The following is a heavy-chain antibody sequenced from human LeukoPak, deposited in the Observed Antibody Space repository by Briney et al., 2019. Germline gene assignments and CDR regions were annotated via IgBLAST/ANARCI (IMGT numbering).Heavy chain of an antibody. J-gene: IGHJ5*02. CDR1: GGSINSSSYY. V-gene: IGHV4-39*01. D-gene: IGHD2-2*01. Sequence: SETLSLTCTVSGGSINSSSYYWGWIRQPPGKGLEWIGSIYYSGSTYYNPSLKSRVTISVNTSKNQFSLKLSSVTAADTAVYYCASKRRYCSSTSCYLSWWFDPWGQGTLVTVSS. CDR3: ASKRRYCSSTSCYLSWWFDP. CDR2: IYYSGST.